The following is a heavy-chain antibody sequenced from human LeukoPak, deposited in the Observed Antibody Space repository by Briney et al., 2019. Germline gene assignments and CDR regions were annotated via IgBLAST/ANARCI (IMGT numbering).Heavy chain of an antibody. CDR3: ARRIAAVGTFDY. CDR2: IYYSGST. V-gene: IGHV4-31*03. J-gene: IGHJ4*02. CDR1: GGSISSGGYY. D-gene: IGHD6-13*01. Sequence: PSQTLSLTCTVSGGSISSGGYYWSWIRQHPGKGLEWIGYIYYSGSTYYNPSLKSRVTISVDTSKNQFSLKLRSVTAADTAVYYCARRIAAVGTFDYWGQGTLVTVSS.